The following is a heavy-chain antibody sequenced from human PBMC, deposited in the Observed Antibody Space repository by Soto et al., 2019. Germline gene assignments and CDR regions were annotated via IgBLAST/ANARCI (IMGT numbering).Heavy chain of an antibody. V-gene: IGHV3-11*06. Sequence: PGGSLRLSCAVSGFTFSDYYMSWVRQAPGKGLEWVSYITGTSNDAHYADSVKGRFTISRDNAKNSLYLQMNSMRAEDTAVYYCASSGYYWPLDHWGQGTLVTVSS. D-gene: IGHD3-22*01. CDR1: GFTFSDYY. J-gene: IGHJ4*02. CDR3: ASSGYYWPLDH. CDR2: ITGTSNDA.